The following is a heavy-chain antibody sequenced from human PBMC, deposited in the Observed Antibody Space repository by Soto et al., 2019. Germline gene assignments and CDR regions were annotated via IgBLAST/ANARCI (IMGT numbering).Heavy chain of an antibody. CDR3: AGPYDLGSGNGMDV. V-gene: IGHV4-34*01. D-gene: IGHD3-3*01. J-gene: IGHJ6*02. Sequence: SETLSLTCAVYGGCFSGYSWTWIRQPPGKGLEWIGEINHSGRTNYNPSLKSRGTISVDTSKNQLSLKLSSVTAADEAVYYCAGPYDLGSGNGMDVWGQGTAVTVSS. CDR1: GGCFSGYS. CDR2: INHSGRT.